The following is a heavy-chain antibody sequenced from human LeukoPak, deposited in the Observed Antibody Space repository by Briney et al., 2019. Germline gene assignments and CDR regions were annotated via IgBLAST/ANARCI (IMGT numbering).Heavy chain of an antibody. D-gene: IGHD2-2*01. CDR3: ARGLVPPAHY. J-gene: IGHJ4*02. CDR2: IYHSGIT. Sequence: SETLSPTRTVSGGSISNYYWRWIRQPPGKVLEWIGYIYHSGITNYNPSLKSRVTISVDTSKNQFSLKLNSVTAADTAVYYCARGLVPPAHYWGQGTLVTVSS. CDR1: GGSISNYY. V-gene: IGHV4-59*01.